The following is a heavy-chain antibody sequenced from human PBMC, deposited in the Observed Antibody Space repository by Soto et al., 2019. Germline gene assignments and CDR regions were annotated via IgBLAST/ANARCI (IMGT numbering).Heavy chain of an antibody. CDR2: IYYNDDR. CDR1: GFSFTTAGVA. J-gene: IGHJ4*02. D-gene: IGHD5-12*01. V-gene: IGHV2-5*01. Sequence: SGPTLVNPTQTLTLTCTFSGFSFTTAGVAVGWIRQTPGGALEWLTLIYYNDDRRFSPSLKTRLTITGDTSKNQVVLSLTNVDPGDTATYFCAHSDCGYELIYFDFWGQGIPVTVSS. CDR3: AHSDCGYELIYFDF.